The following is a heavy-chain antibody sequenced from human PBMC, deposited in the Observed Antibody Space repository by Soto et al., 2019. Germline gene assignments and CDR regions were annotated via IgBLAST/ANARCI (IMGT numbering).Heavy chain of an antibody. CDR3: ARDGGVALGAAKV. CDR2: IIPIRGTT. D-gene: IGHD2-8*02. CDR1: GGGINTFNNFA. V-gene: IGHV1-69*01. Sequence: QVQLVQSGAEVKEPGSSVKVSCQASGGGINTFNNFAITWVRQAPGQGLEWLGGIIPIRGTTNYAQKFQGRVTITVDSLTKTSFMELSDLTSDDPAGNYCARDGGVALGAAKVWGQGDVVSVS. J-gene: IGHJ4*02.